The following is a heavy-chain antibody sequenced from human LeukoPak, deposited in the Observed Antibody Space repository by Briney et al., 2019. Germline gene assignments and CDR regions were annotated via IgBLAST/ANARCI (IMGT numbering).Heavy chain of an antibody. CDR1: GFTLSNAW. CDR3: TTDRWVDYGDYYAFDI. D-gene: IGHD4-17*01. V-gene: IGHV3-15*01. Sequence: GGSLRLSCAASGFTLSNAWMSRVRQAPGKGLEWVGRIKSKTDGGTTDYAAPVKGRFTISRDDSKNTLYLQMNSLKTEDTAVYYCTTDRWVDYGDYYAFDIWGQGTMVTVSS. CDR2: IKSKTDGGTT. J-gene: IGHJ3*02.